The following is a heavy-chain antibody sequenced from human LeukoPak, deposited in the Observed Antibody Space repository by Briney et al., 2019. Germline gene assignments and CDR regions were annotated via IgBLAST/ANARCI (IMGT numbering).Heavy chain of an antibody. J-gene: IGHJ5*02. V-gene: IGHV4-39*07. CDR1: GGSISSSGYY. D-gene: IGHD5-24*01. CDR2: IYYSGST. Sequence: SETLSLTCTVSGGSISSSGYYWGWIRQPPGKGLEWIGSIYYSGSTYYNPSLKSRVTISVDTSKNQFSLKLSSVTAADTAVYYCARGRDGYNEDWFDPWGQGTLVTVSS. CDR3: ARGRDGYNEDWFDP.